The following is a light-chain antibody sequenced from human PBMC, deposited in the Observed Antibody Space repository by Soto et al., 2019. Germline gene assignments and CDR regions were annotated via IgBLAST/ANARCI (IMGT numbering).Light chain of an antibody. CDR3: QQYGTSPFT. V-gene: IGKV3-20*01. CDR2: GSS. CDR1: QSVSSNY. Sequence: EIVLTQSPDTLSLSPGERATLSCRASQSVSSNYVAWYQQKPGQAPRLLTHGSSSRATGVPDRFSGRGSGTTFTLVISRLEPEDFAVYYCQQYGTSPFTFGQGTK. J-gene: IGKJ2*01.